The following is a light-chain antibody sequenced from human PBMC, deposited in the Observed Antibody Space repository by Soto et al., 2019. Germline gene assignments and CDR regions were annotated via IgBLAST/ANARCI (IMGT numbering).Light chain of an antibody. CDR2: SAS. J-gene: IGKJ1*01. CDR1: QSISSF. CDR3: QQSYNTPRS. Sequence: DLQMTQSPSSLSASLGDRVSITCRASQSISSFLKWYQQKPGKAPKLLIYSASILQSGVPSRFSGSGSGTDFTLTISSLQPEDFATYYCQQSYNTPRSFGQGTKVEIK. V-gene: IGKV1-39*01.